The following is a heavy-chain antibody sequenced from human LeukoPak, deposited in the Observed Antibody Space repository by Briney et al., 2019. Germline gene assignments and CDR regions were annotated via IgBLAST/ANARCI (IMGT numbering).Heavy chain of an antibody. V-gene: IGHV3-30*02. CDR2: IRYDGSNK. CDR1: GFTFSSYG. J-gene: IGHJ6*04. D-gene: IGHD3-10*01. CDR3: AKDLRGSGSNIPFFMDV. Sequence: GGSLRLSCAASGFTFSSYGMHWVRQAPGKGLEWVAFIRYDGSNKYYADSVKGRFTISRDNSKNTLYLQMNSLRAEDTAVYYCAKDLRGSGSNIPFFMDVWGKGTTVTISS.